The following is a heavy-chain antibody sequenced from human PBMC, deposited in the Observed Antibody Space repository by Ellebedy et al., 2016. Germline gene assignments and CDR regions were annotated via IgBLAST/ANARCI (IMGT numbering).Heavy chain of an antibody. CDR2: ISGSGTSL. Sequence: GGSLRLSCAASGFTFSIYSMNWVRQAPGKGLEWLSYISGSGTSLYYADSVKGRFTISRDNAGYSLSLQMNSLRADDTAVYYCARSYCGGDCYPPDAFDVWGQGTTVTVSS. CDR1: GFTFSIYS. V-gene: IGHV3-48*04. J-gene: IGHJ3*01. D-gene: IGHD2-21*02. CDR3: ARSYCGGDCYPPDAFDV.